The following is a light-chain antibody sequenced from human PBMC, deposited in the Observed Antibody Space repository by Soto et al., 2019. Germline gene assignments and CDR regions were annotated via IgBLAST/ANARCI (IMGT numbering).Light chain of an antibody. V-gene: IGKV1-27*01. Sequence: DMHINHIQSPLSVFVGDRVTITCRASQSINTFLAWYQQKAGKAPKLLIYAASTLQSGVPSRFSGSGSGTDFTLTISSLQPEDVAIYYCQKYNRSPSITFGQGTRLAIK. CDR3: QKYNRSPSIT. J-gene: IGKJ5*01. CDR2: AAS. CDR1: QSINTF.